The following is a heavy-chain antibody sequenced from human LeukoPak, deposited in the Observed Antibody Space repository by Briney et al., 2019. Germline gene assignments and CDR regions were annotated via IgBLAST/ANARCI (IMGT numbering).Heavy chain of an antibody. V-gene: IGHV4-4*02. CDR3: GSGVRFGFDY. J-gene: IGHJ4*02. Sequence: SGTLSLTCAVSGGSISSSNWWSGGRPPPGKGLEWSGEIYHSGSTNYNPSLKSRVTISVDKSQNHVYLKLSSVTAADTAVYYCGSGVRFGFDYWGQGTLVTVSS. CDR1: GGSISSSNW. CDR2: IYHSGST. D-gene: IGHD3-10*01.